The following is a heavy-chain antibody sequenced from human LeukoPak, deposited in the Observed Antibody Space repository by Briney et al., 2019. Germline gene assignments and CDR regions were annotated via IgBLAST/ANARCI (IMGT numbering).Heavy chain of an antibody. V-gene: IGHV3-21*01. J-gene: IGHJ6*02. CDR3: ASFRGMDV. CDR1: GFTFSSYS. CDR2: ISSSSSYL. Sequence: GGSLRLSCAASGFTFSSYSMNWVRQAPGKGLEWVSSISSSSSYLYYADSVKGRFTISRDNAKNSLYLQMNSLRAEDTAVYYCASFRGMDVWGQGTTVTVSS.